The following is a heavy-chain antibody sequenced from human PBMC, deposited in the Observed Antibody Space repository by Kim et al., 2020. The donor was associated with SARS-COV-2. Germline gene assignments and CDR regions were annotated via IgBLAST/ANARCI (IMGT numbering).Heavy chain of an antibody. D-gene: IGHD2-21*02. CDR2: IIPIFGIA. CDR1: GGTFSSYA. Sequence: SVKVSCKASGGTFSSYAISWVRQAPGQGLEWMGRIIPIFGIANYAQKFQGRVTITADKSTSTAYMELSSLRSEDTAVYYCARAQCGGDCYSGAADAFDIWGQGTMVTVSS. CDR3: ARAQCGGDCYSGAADAFDI. J-gene: IGHJ3*02. V-gene: IGHV1-69*04.